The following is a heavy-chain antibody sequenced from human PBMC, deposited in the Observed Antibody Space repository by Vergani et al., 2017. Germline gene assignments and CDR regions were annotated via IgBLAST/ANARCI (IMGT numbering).Heavy chain of an antibody. D-gene: IGHD2-2*01. CDR2: TRNKANSYTT. J-gene: IGHJ6*02. CDR1: GFTFSDHY. CDR3: TTVQGYCSSNSCHYGKDV. V-gene: IGHV3-72*01. Sequence: EVQLVESGGGLVQPGGSLRLSCAASGFTFSDHYMDWVRQAPGKGLEWVGRTRNKANSYTTEYAASVKGRFTISRDDSKNSLYLQMNSLKTEDTAVYYCTTVQGYCSSNSCHYGKDVWGQGTTVTVSS.